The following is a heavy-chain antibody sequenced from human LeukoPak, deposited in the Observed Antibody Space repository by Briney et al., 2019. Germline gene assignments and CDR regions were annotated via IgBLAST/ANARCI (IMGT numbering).Heavy chain of an antibody. CDR2: ISGSGDNA. CDR3: AKGRLQQWIVDF. J-gene: IGHJ4*02. D-gene: IGHD1-1*01. Sequence: GGSLRLSCAASGFSFSSYAMSWVRQAPGEGLEWVSGISGSGDNAYHADSMKGRFTISRDNSKNMLYLQMSSLRVEDTAVYYCAKGRLQQWIVDFWGQGTLVTVSS. CDR1: GFSFSSYA. V-gene: IGHV3-23*01.